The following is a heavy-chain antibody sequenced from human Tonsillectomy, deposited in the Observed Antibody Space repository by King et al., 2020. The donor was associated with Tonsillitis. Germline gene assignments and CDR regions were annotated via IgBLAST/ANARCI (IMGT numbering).Heavy chain of an antibody. J-gene: IGHJ4*02. CDR1: GGSFSGYY. Sequence: VQLQQWGAGLLKPSETLSLTCAVYGGSFSGYYWSWIRQPPGKGLEWIGEINHSGSTNYNPSLKSRVTISVDTSKYQFSLKLSSVTAADTAVYYCASTCSSTSCPDYWGQGTLVTVSS. V-gene: IGHV4-34*01. D-gene: IGHD2-2*01. CDR3: ASTCSSTSCPDY. CDR2: INHSGST.